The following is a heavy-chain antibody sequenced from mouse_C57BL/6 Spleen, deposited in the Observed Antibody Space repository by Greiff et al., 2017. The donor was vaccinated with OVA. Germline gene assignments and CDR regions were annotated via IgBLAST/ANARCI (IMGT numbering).Heavy chain of an antibody. Sequence: EVQRVESGGDLVKPGGSLKLSCAASGFTFSSYGMSWVRQTPDKRLEWVATISSGGSYTYYPDSVKGRFTISRDNAKNTLYRQMSSLKSEDTAMYYCARQERSGNYYFDYWGQGTTLTVSS. CDR1: GFTFSSYG. J-gene: IGHJ2*01. V-gene: IGHV5-6*01. CDR3: ARQERSGNYYFDY. D-gene: IGHD2-1*01. CDR2: ISSGGSYT.